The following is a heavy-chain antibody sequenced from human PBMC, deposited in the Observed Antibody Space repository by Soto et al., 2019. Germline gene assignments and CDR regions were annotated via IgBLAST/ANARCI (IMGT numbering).Heavy chain of an antibody. J-gene: IGHJ5*02. V-gene: IGHV4-59*01. Sequence: SETLSLTCTVSAGSISSYDWSWIRQPPEKGLEWIGYIYYSGSTHYNPSLKSRVTISVDTSKNQFSLKLSSVTAADTAVYYCARDERYSSSWYWFDPWGQGTLVTVSS. CDR1: AGSISSYD. CDR3: ARDERYSSSWYWFDP. D-gene: IGHD6-13*01. CDR2: IYYSGST.